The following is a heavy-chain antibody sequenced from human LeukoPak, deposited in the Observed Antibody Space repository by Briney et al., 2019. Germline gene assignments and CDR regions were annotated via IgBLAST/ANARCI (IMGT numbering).Heavy chain of an antibody. CDR2: IYPSGGST. D-gene: IGHD2-2*01. V-gene: IGHV1-46*01. Sequence: ASVKVSCKASGSTFTSYYMHWVRQAPGQGLEWMGIIYPSGGSTSYAQKFQGRVTMTRDTSTSTVYMELSSLRSEDTAVYYCARTLPAAGRSYYYGMDVWGQGTTATVSS. CDR1: GSTFTSYY. CDR3: ARTLPAAGRSYYYGMDV. J-gene: IGHJ6*02.